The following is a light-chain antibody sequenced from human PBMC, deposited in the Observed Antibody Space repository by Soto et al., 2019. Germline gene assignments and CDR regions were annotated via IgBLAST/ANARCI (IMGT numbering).Light chain of an antibody. Sequence: EIVLTQSPGTLSLSPGERATLSCRASQSVSSSYLAWYQQKPGQAPRLLIYGASSRATGIPDRFSGSGSGTDFTLTISRLEPEDFAVYYCQQFDSPTWTFGQGTKVDIK. CDR1: QSVSSSY. CDR3: QQFDSPTWT. J-gene: IGKJ1*01. CDR2: GAS. V-gene: IGKV3-20*01.